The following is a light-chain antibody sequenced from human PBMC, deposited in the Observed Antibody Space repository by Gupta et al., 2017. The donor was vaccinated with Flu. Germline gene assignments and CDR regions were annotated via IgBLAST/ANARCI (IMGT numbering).Light chain of an antibody. V-gene: IGLV1-51*02. J-gene: IGLJ3*02. Sequence: QSVLTQPPSVSAAPGQKVTISCSGSSSNIGTNLVYWYQQFPGTAPKFLIYENNKRPSGTPDRFSGSKSGTSATLDTTGLQAGDEADYYCGTWDTSRSAWVFGGGTKLTVL. CDR3: GTWDTSRSAWV. CDR2: ENN. CDR1: SSNIGTNL.